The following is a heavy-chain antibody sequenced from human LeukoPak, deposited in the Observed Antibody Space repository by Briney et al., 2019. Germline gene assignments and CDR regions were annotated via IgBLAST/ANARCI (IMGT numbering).Heavy chain of an antibody. CDR2: MNPHSGNT. CDR1: GYTFSNSD. CDR3: ARALSDYEGATYYYYMDV. Sequence: ASVKVSCKASGYTFSNSDINWVRQATGQGLEWMGWMNPHSGNTGYAQKFQGRVTITSNTSLRAAYMELSSLRSEDTAVYYCARALSDYEGATYYYYMDVWGKGTTVTVSS. J-gene: IGHJ6*03. D-gene: IGHD5-12*01. V-gene: IGHV1-8*03.